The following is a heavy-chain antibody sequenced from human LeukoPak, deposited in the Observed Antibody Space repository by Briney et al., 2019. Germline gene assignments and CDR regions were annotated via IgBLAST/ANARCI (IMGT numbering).Heavy chain of an antibody. CDR3: VTTTGYATPWFGY. Sequence: PGGSLRLSCAASGFTFSNYWMSWVRQAPGKGLEWVGNIKQDGSEKYYEDSVKGRFTISRDNAKNSLSLQMNSLRAEDTAVYYCVTTTGYATPWFGYWGQGTLVTVSS. CDR1: GFTFSNYW. CDR2: IKQDGSEK. V-gene: IGHV3-7*05. J-gene: IGHJ5*01. D-gene: IGHD1-14*01.